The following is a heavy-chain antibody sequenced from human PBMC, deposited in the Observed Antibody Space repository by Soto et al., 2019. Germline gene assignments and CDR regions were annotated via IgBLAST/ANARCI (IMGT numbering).Heavy chain of an antibody. CDR3: VKDRISGWSNNWFDP. J-gene: IGHJ5*02. CDR2: ISSNGGST. CDR1: GFIFSSYA. Sequence: GGSLRLSCAASGFIFSSYATHWVRQAPGKGLEYVSAISSNGGSTYYADSVKGRFTISRDNSKNTLYLQMSSLRAEDTAVYYCVKDRISGWSNNWFDPWGQGTLVTVSS. D-gene: IGHD6-19*01. V-gene: IGHV3-64D*06.